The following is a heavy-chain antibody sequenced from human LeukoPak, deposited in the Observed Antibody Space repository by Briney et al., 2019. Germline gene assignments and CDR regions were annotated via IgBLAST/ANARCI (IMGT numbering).Heavy chain of an antibody. CDR2: ISGSGGST. Sequence: GGSLRLSCAASGFTFSSYAMSWVRQAPGKGLEWVSAISGSGGSTYYADSVKGRFTISRDNAKKSLYLQMNSLRAEDTAVYYCARENDYSSHLLDYWGQGTLVTVSS. CDR3: ARENDYSSHLLDY. J-gene: IGHJ4*02. V-gene: IGHV3-23*01. D-gene: IGHD4-11*01. CDR1: GFTFSSYA.